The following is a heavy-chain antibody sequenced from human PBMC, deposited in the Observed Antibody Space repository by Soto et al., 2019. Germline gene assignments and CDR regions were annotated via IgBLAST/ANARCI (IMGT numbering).Heavy chain of an antibody. CDR3: ARAEWLRFSDY. V-gene: IGHV1-3*01. J-gene: IGHJ4*02. CDR1: GYTFTSYA. D-gene: IGHD5-12*01. Sequence: QVQLVQSGAEVKKPGASVKVSCKASGYTFTSYAMHWVRQAPGQRLEWMGWINAGNGNTKYSQKFQGRVTITRDTSASTSYMELSSLRSEDTAVYYCARAEWLRFSDYWGQGTLVTVSS. CDR2: INAGNGNT.